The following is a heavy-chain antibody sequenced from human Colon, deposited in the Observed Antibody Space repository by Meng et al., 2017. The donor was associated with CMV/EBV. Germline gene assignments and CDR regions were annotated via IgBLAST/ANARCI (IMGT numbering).Heavy chain of an antibody. CDR1: GITYRTYG. D-gene: IGHD3-22*01. CDR2: IYYGGGAT. V-gene: IGHV3-NL1*01. Sequence: GESLKISCEVFGITYRTYGMHWVRQAPGKGLEWVSSIYYGGGATHYPDSVKGRFTISRDTSENTLYLQMSSLRVDDTALYYCAKGVTSGSTYRAFDILGQGAKVTVSS. J-gene: IGHJ3*02. CDR3: AKGVTSGSTYRAFDI.